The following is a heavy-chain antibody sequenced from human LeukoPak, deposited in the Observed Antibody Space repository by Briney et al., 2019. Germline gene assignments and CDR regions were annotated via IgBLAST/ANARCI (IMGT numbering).Heavy chain of an antibody. Sequence: SETLSLTCTVPGGSISSYYWSWIRQPAGKGLEWIGRIHTSGSTTYNPSLKSRVTMSVDTSKNQFSLKLSSVTAADTAVYYCARGYDFQNFDYWGQGTLVTVSS. D-gene: IGHD3-3*01. CDR1: GGSISSYY. CDR2: IHTSGST. V-gene: IGHV4-4*07. J-gene: IGHJ4*02. CDR3: ARGYDFQNFDY.